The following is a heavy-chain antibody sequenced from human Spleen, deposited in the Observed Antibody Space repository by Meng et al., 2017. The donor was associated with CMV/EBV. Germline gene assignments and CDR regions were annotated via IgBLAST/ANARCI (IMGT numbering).Heavy chain of an antibody. CDR2: IYPNSGGT. CDR3: ARDNDWGPDY. V-gene: IGHV1-2*02. D-gene: IGHD7-27*01. Sequence: ASVKVSCKASRCTFPKSDVKSVRQATGQGLEWMGWIYPNSGGTHYAQKFQGRLTVTRDTSISTGYMELSSLGSDDTAVYYCARDNDWGPDYWGQGTLVTVSS. CDR1: RCTFPKSD. J-gene: IGHJ4*02.